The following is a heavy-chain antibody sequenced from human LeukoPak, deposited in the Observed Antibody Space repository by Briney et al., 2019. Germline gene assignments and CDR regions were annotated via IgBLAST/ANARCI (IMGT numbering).Heavy chain of an antibody. J-gene: IGHJ4*02. V-gene: IGHV1-69*13. CDR3: ASLRGCPYYYDSSGYYGY. CDR2: IIPTFGTA. CDR1: GGTFSIYA. D-gene: IGHD3-22*01. Sequence: ASVKVSCKASGGTFSIYAISWVRQAPGQGLEWMGGIIPTFGTANYAQKFQGRVTITADESTSTAYMELSSLRSEDTAVYYCASLRGCPYYYDSSGYYGYWGQGTLVTVSS.